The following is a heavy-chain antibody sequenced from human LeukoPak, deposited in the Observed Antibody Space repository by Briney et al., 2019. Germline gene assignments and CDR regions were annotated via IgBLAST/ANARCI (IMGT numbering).Heavy chain of an antibody. CDR2: ISSGGDTI. CDR3: AKVGRVGALDY. Sequence: GGSLRLSCAASGFTFSSYPINWVRQAPGKGLEWVSAISSGGDTIYYAESVKGRFTVSRDNSKNTVFLQMNSLRADDTAVYYCAKVGRVGALDYWGQGTLVTVSS. CDR1: GFTFSSYP. J-gene: IGHJ4*02. V-gene: IGHV3-23*01. D-gene: IGHD1-26*01.